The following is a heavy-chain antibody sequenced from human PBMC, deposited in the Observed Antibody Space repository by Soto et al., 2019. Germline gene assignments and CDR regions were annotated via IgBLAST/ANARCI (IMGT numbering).Heavy chain of an antibody. J-gene: IGHJ4*02. Sequence: PGGSLILSCAASGFNFRSFAMHWVRQPPGKGLEWVALISYDGSRKYYTDSVKGRFSISRDNSKSTLYLQMDSLRPDDTAVYYCAKVRRVGANYFDYWGQGTLVTSPQ. D-gene: IGHD1-26*01. CDR1: GFNFRSFA. V-gene: IGHV3-30-3*01. CDR3: AKVRRVGANYFDY. CDR2: ISYDGSRK.